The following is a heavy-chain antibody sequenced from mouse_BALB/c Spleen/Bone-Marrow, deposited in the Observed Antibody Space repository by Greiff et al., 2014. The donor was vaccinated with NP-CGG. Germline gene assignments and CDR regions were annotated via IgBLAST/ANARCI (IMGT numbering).Heavy chain of an antibody. CDR1: GFSLTGYG. J-gene: IGHJ4*01. CDR3: ARELGHYAMGY. CDR2: IWGDGST. V-gene: IGHV2-6-7*01. Sequence: QVHVKQSGPGLVAPSQSLSITCTVSGFSLTGYGVNWVRQPPGKGLEWLGMIWGDGSTDYNSALKSRLSISKDNSKSQVFLKMNSLQTDDTARYYCARELGHYAMGYWGQGTSVTVSS. D-gene: IGHD4-1*01.